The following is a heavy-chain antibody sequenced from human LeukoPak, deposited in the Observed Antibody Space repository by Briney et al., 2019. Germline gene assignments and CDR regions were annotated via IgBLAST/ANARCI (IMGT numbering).Heavy chain of an antibody. J-gene: IGHJ4*02. Sequence: PGRSLRLSCAASGFTFSSYAMHWVRQAPGKGLEWVSAISGSGGSTYYADSVKGRFTISRDNSKNTLYLQMNSLRAEDTAVYYCAKVAGIGWRTMVRGVIISYFDYWGQGTLVTVSS. V-gene: IGHV3-23*01. CDR3: AKVAGIGWRTMVRGVIISYFDY. CDR2: ISGSGGST. D-gene: IGHD3-10*01. CDR1: GFTFSSYA.